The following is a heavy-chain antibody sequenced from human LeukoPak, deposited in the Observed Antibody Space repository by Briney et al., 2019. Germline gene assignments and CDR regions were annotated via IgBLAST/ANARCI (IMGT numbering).Heavy chain of an antibody. D-gene: IGHD3-10*01. CDR1: GFTFSTYA. CDR2: ISYDGSSK. Sequence: PGGSLRLSCAASGFTFSTYAMHWVRQAPGKGLEWVAVISYDGSSKYYADSVKGRFTISRDNSKNTLYLQMNSLRAEDTAVYYCAKGMVRGVHAFDIWGQGTMVTVSS. V-gene: IGHV3-30*04. CDR3: AKGMVRGVHAFDI. J-gene: IGHJ3*02.